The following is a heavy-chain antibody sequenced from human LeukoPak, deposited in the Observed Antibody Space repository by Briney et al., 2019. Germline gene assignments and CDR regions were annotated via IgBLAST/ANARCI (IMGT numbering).Heavy chain of an antibody. CDR2: IFGNGDTT. CDR3: AKRNTMVRGGPCFDY. V-gene: IGHV3-23*01. Sequence: QPGGSLRLSCAASGFRFSSYAMNWVRQAPGKGLEWVSIIFGNGDTTYYADSVKGRFTVSRDNSKDTLYLQMNDLRPDDTAIYYCAKRNTMVRGGPCFDYWGQGLLVTVSS. CDR1: GFRFSSYA. J-gene: IGHJ4*02. D-gene: IGHD3-10*01.